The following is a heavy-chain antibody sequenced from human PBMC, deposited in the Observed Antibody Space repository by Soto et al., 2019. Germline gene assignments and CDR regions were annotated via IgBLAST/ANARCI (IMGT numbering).Heavy chain of an antibody. V-gene: IGHV3-21*01. CDR2: ISSSSSYI. Sequence: PGGSLRLSCAASGFTFSSYSMNWVRQAPWKGLEWVSSISSSSSYIYYADSVKGRFTISRDNAKNSLYLQMNSLRAEDTAVYYCARQGYNWNYWYYYYGMDVWGQGTTVTV. CDR3: ARQGYNWNYWYYYYGMDV. D-gene: IGHD1-7*01. J-gene: IGHJ6*02. CDR1: GFTFSSYS.